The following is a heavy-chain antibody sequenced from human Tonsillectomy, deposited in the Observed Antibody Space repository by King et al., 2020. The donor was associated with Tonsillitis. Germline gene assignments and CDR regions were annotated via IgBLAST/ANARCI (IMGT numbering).Heavy chain of an antibody. Sequence: VQLVESGGGLVQPGGSLRLSCAASGFTFSSHEMSWVRQAPGKGLEGISYISFRDFTKYYAVSVKGRFTSSRENAKNSLYLQMNSLRAEDTAVYYCASHSSVYKLGAFVIWGQGTMVTVSS. V-gene: IGHV3-48*03. J-gene: IGHJ3*02. CDR1: GFTFSSHE. CDR2: ISFRDFTK. CDR3: ASHSSVYKLGAFVI. D-gene: IGHD3-22*01.